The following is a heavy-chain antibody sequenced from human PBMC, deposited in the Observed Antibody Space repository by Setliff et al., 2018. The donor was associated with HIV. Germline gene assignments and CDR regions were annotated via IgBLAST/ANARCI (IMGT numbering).Heavy chain of an antibody. Sequence: PGGSLRLSCSTSGFNFRDSWMSWLRLAPGKGLEWVSGISWNSGSIGYADSVKGRFTISRDNAKNSLYLQMNSLRAEDMALYYCAKGGYGSGSYYFFDYWGQGTLVTVSS. CDR2: ISWNSGSI. CDR1: GFNFRDSW. J-gene: IGHJ4*02. D-gene: IGHD3-10*01. V-gene: IGHV3-9*03. CDR3: AKGGYGSGSYYFFDY.